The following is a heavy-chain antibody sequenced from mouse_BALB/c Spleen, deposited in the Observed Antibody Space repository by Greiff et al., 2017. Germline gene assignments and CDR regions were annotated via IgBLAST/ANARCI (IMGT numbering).Heavy chain of an antibody. CDR3: ARLLTGTGDAMDY. J-gene: IGHJ4*01. D-gene: IGHD4-1*01. CDR2: ISSGGSYT. V-gene: IGHV5-9-3*01. CDR1: GFTFSSYA. Sequence: EVKLVESGGGLVKPGGSLKLSCAASGFTFSSYAMSWVRQTPEKRLEWVATISSGGSYTYYPDSVKGRFTISRDNAKNTLYLQMSSLRSEDTAMYYCARLLTGTGDAMDYWGQGTSVTVSS.